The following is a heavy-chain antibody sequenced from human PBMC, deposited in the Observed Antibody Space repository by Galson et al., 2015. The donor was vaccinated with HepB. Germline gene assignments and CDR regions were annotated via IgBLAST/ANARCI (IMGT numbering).Heavy chain of an antibody. CDR3: AKDARYSYGYYFDY. CDR1: GFTFSSYG. Sequence: SLRLSCAASGFTFSSYGMHWVRQAPGKGLEWVAVIWYDGSNKYYADSVKGRFTISRDNSKNTLYLQMNSLRAEDTAVCYCAKDARYSYGYYFDYWGQGTLVTVSS. J-gene: IGHJ4*02. D-gene: IGHD5-18*01. V-gene: IGHV3-33*06. CDR2: IWYDGSNK.